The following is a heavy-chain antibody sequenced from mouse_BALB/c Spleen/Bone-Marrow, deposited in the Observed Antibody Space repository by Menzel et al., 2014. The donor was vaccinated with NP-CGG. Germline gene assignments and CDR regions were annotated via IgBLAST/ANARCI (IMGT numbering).Heavy chain of an antibody. V-gene: IGHV5-15*02. CDR1: GFTFSDYG. CDR2: ISNLAYSI. CDR3: ARDDGYPGGFAY. Sequence: EVKLMESGGGLVQPGGSRKLSCAASGFTFSDYGMAWVRQAPGKGPEWVAFISNLAYSIYYADTVTGRCTISRENAKNALYLEMSSLRSEDTAMYYCARDDGYPGGFAYWGQGTLVTVSA. D-gene: IGHD2-3*01. J-gene: IGHJ3*01.